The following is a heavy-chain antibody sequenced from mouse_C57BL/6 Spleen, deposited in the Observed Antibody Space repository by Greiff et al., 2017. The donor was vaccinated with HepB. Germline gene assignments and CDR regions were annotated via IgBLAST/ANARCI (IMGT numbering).Heavy chain of an antibody. D-gene: IGHD4-1*01. CDR2: ISSGSSTI. V-gene: IGHV5-17*01. CDR1: GFTFSDYG. J-gene: IGHJ2*01. Sequence: EVMLVESGGGLVKPGGSLKLSCAASGFTFSDYGMHWVRQAPEKGLEWVAYISSGSSTIYYADTVKGRFTISRDNAKNTLFLQMTRLRSEDTALYYCARTGDFDYWGQGTTLTVSS. CDR3: ARTGDFDY.